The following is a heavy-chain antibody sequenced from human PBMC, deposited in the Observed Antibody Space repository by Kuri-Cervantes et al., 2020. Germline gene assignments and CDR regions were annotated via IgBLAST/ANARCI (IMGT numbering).Heavy chain of an antibody. Sequence: ASVKVSCKASGYTFTSYGISWVRQAPGQGLEWMGWISAYNGNTNYAQKLQGRVTMTTDTSTSTAYMELRSLRSDDTAVYYCATWGRHYYIDYYYMDVWGKGTTVTVSS. V-gene: IGHV1-18*01. CDR3: ATWGRHYYIDYYYMDV. CDR2: ISAYNGNT. D-gene: IGHD3-9*01. CDR1: GYTFTSYG. J-gene: IGHJ6*03.